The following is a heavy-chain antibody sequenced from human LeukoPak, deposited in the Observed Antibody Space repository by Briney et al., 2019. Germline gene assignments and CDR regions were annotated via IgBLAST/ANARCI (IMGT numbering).Heavy chain of an antibody. CDR1: GYTFNSHD. CDR3: ARGYSPTLRTTGNDY. V-gene: IGHV1-8*01. D-gene: IGHD1-1*01. Sequence: ASVKVSCKASGYTFNSHDINWVRQATGQGLEWMGWMNPYSGNTGYAQKFQGRVTMTRDTSINTAYLEFYSLRSEDTAVYYCARGYSPTLRTTGNDYWGQGTLVTVSS. CDR2: MNPYSGNT. J-gene: IGHJ4*02.